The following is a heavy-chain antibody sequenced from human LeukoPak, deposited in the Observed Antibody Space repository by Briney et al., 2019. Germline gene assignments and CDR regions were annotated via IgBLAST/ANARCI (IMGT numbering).Heavy chain of an antibody. J-gene: IGHJ4*02. CDR3: AKDLPATPLSWDSAFDY. Sequence: PGGSLRLSCAASGFTFSSYAMSWVRQAPGKGLEWVSAISCSGGSTYYADSVKGRFTISRDNSKNTLYLQMNSLRAEDTAVYYCAKDLPATPLSWDSAFDYCGQGTLVTVSS. V-gene: IGHV3-23*01. CDR2: ISCSGGST. CDR1: GFTFSSYA. D-gene: IGHD2-15*01.